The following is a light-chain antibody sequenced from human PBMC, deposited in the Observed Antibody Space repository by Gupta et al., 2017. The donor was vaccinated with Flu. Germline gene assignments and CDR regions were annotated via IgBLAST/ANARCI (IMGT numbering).Light chain of an antibody. Sequence: DIQMTQSPSTLSASVGDRVTITCRASQSISSWLAWYQQKPGKAPKLLIYKASSLESGVPSRFSGSGSGTEFTLTISSLQPDDFTTYYCQQYNSRLTFGQGTKVEIK. CDR1: QSISSW. V-gene: IGKV1-5*03. J-gene: IGKJ1*01. CDR3: QQYNSRLT. CDR2: KAS.